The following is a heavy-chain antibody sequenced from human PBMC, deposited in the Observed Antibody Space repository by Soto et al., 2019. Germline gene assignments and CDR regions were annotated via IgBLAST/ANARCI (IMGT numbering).Heavy chain of an antibody. V-gene: IGHV4-39*01. J-gene: IGHJ4*02. CDR3: ARHVGNSPPGS. D-gene: IGHD1-26*01. Sequence: QLQLQESGPGLVKPSETLSLTCTVSGGSISSSNYHWGWIRQPPGKGLEWIGSMYYSGSAYYNPSLKSRVTISVDTSKNQFALKLTSVTAADTAVSHCARHVGNSPPGSWGQGTLVTVSS. CDR1: GGSISSSNYH. CDR2: MYYSGSA.